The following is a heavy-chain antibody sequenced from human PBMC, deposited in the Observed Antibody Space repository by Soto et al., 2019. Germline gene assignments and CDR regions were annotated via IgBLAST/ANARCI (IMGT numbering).Heavy chain of an antibody. CDR2: INPNSGGT. CDR3: ARDGLATKDGRGSSCYGNYGMDV. V-gene: IGHV1-2*04. D-gene: IGHD2-15*01. CDR1: GYTFTGYY. J-gene: IGHJ6*02. Sequence: QVQLVQSGAEVKKPGASVKVSCKASGYTFTGYYMHWVRQAPGQGLEWMGWINPNSGGTNYAQKFQGWVTMTRDTSISTADMELSRLRSDDTAGYSCARDGLATKDGRGSSCYGNYGMDVWGQGTTVTVS.